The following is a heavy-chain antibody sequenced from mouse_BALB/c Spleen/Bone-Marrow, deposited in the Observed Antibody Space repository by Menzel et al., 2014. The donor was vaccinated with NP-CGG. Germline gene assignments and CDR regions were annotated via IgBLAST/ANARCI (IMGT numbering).Heavy chain of an antibody. CDR3: VRRDVNDAMDY. V-gene: IGHV1-69*01. CDR1: GYTFTDYW. Sequence: VHLQQSGAELVMPGASVKMSCKASGYTFTDYWMHWVKQRPGQGLEWIGTIDTSDSFTIYNQNFKGKATLTVYESSTTAYMQLSSLTSEDSAVYYCVRRDVNDAMDYWGQGTSVAVSS. CDR2: IDTSDSFT. J-gene: IGHJ4*01.